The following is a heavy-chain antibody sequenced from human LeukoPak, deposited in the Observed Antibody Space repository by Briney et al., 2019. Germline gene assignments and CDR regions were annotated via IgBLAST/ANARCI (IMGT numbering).Heavy chain of an antibody. V-gene: IGHV3-23*01. CDR3: AKVDVWEMITFGGVDY. CDR2: ISGSGGST. J-gene: IGHJ4*02. CDR1: GFTFSSYA. Sequence: GGSLRLSCAASGFTFSSYAVSWVRQAPGKGLEWVSAISGSGGSTYYADSVKGRFTISRDNSKNTLYLQMNSLRAEDTAVYYCAKVDVWEMITFGGVDYWGQGALVTVSS. D-gene: IGHD3-16*01.